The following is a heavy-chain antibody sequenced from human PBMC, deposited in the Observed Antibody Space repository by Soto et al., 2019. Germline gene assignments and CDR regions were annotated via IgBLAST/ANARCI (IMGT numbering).Heavy chain of an antibody. D-gene: IGHD2-15*01. CDR2: ISANNGNT. V-gene: IGHV1-18*01. CDR1: VYTFTSYG. J-gene: IGHJ4*02. Sequence: QVQLVQSGTEVKKPGASVKVSCKASVYTFTSYGISWVRQAPGQGLEWMGWISANNGNTNYAQKLQDRVTKTTETSPSTAYMELRSQRSAETSVDYCARAPGGYIDYWGQGTLVTVSS. CDR3: ARAPGGYIDY.